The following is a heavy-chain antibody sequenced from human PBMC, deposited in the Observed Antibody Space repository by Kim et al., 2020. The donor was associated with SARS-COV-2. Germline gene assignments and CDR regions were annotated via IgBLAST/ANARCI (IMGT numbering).Heavy chain of an antibody. J-gene: IGHJ5*02. D-gene: IGHD4-17*01. Sequence: KGRFTISRDNAKNSLYLQMNSLRAEDTAVYYCARVNRGDYEAEHLWWFDPWGLGTLVTVSS. V-gene: IGHV3-11*01. CDR3: ARVNRGDYEAEHLWWFDP.